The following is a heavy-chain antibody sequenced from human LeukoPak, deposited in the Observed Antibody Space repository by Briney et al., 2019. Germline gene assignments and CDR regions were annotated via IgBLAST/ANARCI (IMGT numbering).Heavy chain of an antibody. J-gene: IGHJ4*02. CDR3: CTKRELFD. D-gene: IGHD1-26*01. Sequence: GGSLRLSCAASGFSFGDAWMSWVRQAPGKGLEWIGRIKSKADGGTTDYAAPVKTRFTISRDDSKNTLYLEMNSLKTEDTAVHHCCTKRELFDWGQGTLVTVSS. CDR1: GFSFGDAW. CDR2: IKSKADGGTT. V-gene: IGHV3-15*01.